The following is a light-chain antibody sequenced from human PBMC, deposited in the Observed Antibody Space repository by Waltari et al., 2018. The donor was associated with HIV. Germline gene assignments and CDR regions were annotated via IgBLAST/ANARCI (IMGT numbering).Light chain of an antibody. CDR3: AAWDDSLNAHVL. V-gene: IGLV1-44*01. CDR2: NNN. Sequence: QSVLTQPPSASGTPGQRVTISCSGRNSNIGSNTVNWYQQLPGTAPKLLIYNNNRLPSGVSDRSSGSKSGPSASLAISGLQSEDEADYYCAAWDDSLNAHVLFGGGTKLTVL. CDR1: NSNIGSNT. J-gene: IGLJ2*01.